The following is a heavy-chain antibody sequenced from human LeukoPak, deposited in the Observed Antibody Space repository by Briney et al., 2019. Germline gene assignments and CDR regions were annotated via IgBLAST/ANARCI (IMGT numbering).Heavy chain of an antibody. CDR1: GFTFSSYG. J-gene: IGHJ4*02. Sequence: EAGGSLRLSCAASGFTFSSYGMHWVRQAPGKGLEWVAVISYDGSNKYYADSVKGRFTISRDNSKNTLYLQMNSLRAEDTAVYFCARGYSSNWYPDYWGQGTLVTVSS. V-gene: IGHV3-30*03. D-gene: IGHD6-13*01. CDR2: ISYDGSNK. CDR3: ARGYSSNWYPDY.